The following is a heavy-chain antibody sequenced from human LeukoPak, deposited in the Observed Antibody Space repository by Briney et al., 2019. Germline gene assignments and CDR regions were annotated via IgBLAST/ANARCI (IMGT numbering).Heavy chain of an antibody. V-gene: IGHV4-59*01. CDR3: ASTANYYGSASYYKN. J-gene: IGHJ4*02. CDR2: IYYSGST. D-gene: IGHD3-10*01. CDR1: GGSITSYY. Sequence: PSETLSLTCTVSGGSITSYYWSWIRQPPGKGLEWIGNIYYSGSTNYNPSLKSRVTISIDTSKNQFSLKLSSVTAADTAVYYCASTANYYGSASYYKNWGQGTLVTVSS.